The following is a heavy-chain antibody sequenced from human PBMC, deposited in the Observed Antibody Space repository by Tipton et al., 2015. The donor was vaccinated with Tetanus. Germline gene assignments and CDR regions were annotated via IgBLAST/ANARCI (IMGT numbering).Heavy chain of an antibody. Sequence: QLVQSGAEVKKPGASVKVSCKASGYTFTGYYMHWVRQAPGQGLEWMGWINPNSGGTNYAQKFQGRVTMTRDTSISTAYMELSRLRSDDTAVYYCARDLFYSNYVNYFDYWGQGTLVTVSS. V-gene: IGHV1-2*02. CDR1: GYTFTGYY. J-gene: IGHJ4*02. CDR2: INPNSGGT. D-gene: IGHD4-11*01. CDR3: ARDLFYSNYVNYFDY.